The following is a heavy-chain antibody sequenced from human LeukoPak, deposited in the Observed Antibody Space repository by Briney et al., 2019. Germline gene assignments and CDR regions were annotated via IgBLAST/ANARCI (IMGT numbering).Heavy chain of an antibody. V-gene: IGHV3-48*01. J-gene: IGHJ4*02. D-gene: IGHD4-11*01. CDR2: ISSSGATI. CDR1: GLTVSSYS. CDR3: ERAQTN. Sequence: GRSLRLACAAAGLTVSSYSMDWVRQAPGKGREWGSYISSSGATIYYADSVRGRFTISRDTAKNSLYLQMNSLRAEDTAVYYCERAQTNWGQGTLVTVSS.